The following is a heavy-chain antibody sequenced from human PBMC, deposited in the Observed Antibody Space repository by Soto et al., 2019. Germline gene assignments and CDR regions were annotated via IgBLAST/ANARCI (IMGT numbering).Heavy chain of an antibody. CDR2: VSRRGDAT. CDR1: GFTFISDA. D-gene: IGHD3-22*01. Sequence: EVQLLESGGGFVQPWGSLRLSCAASGFTFISDAMNWVRQAPGKGMEWVSTVSRRGDATHYADSVRGRFTISRDNSKNTLYLQMNGLRAEDTAVYYCANDDSTGYDPALDYWGQGSLVTVSS. V-gene: IGHV3-23*01. CDR3: ANDDSTGYDPALDY. J-gene: IGHJ4*02.